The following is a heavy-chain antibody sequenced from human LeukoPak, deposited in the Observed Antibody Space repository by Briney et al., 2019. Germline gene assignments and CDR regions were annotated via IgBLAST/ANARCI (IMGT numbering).Heavy chain of an antibody. D-gene: IGHD6-6*01. CDR1: GYSFTSYW. Sequence: TGESLKISCKGSGYSFTSYWTGWVRQMPGKGLEWMGIIYPGDSDTRYSPSFQGQVTISADKSISTAYLQWSSLKASDTAMYYCARHAIASSSSSWFDPWGQGTLVTVSS. V-gene: IGHV5-51*01. J-gene: IGHJ5*02. CDR3: ARHAIASSSSSWFDP. CDR2: IYPGDSDT.